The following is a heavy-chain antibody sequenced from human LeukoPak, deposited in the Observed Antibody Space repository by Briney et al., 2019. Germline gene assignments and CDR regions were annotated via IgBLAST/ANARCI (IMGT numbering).Heavy chain of an antibody. V-gene: IGHV4-59*01. CDR2: IYYSGST. J-gene: IGHJ5*02. CDR1: GGSISSYY. D-gene: IGHD3-10*01. CDR3: ARRLLWFGEAGWFDP. Sequence: SETLSLTCTVSGGSISSYYWSWIRQSPGKGLEWIGYIYYSGSTNYNPSLKSRVTISVDTSKNQFSLKLSSVTAADTAVYYCARRLLWFGEAGWFDPWGQGTLVTVSS.